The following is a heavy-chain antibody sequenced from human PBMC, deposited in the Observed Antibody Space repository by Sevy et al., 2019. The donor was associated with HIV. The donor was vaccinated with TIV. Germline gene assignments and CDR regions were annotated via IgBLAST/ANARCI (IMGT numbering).Heavy chain of an antibody. CDR3: ARDCSSTSCLWGLDV. D-gene: IGHD2-2*01. Sequence: LSLTCAASGFTFSNYWMRWVRQAPGKGLEWVANIKLDGSEKYYVDSVKGRFTISRDNAKNSLYLQMNSLRAEDTALYYCARDCSSTSCLWGLDVWGQGTTVTVSS. CDR1: GFTFSNYW. V-gene: IGHV3-7*03. J-gene: IGHJ6*02. CDR2: IKLDGSEK.